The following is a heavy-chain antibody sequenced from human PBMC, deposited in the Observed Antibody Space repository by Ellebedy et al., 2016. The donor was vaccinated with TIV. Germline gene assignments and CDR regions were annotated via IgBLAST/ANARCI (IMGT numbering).Heavy chain of an antibody. CDR3: TRGGTSYSDY. J-gene: IGHJ4*02. CDR1: GGSISSYY. V-gene: IGHV4-4*07. D-gene: IGHD1-1*01. Sequence: SETLSLTCTVSGGSISSYYWSWIRQPAGKGLEWIGHIYTSGSTNYNPSLKSRVTMSVDTSKNQFSLKPSSVTAADTAVYYCTRGGTSYSDYWGQGTLVTVSS. CDR2: IYTSGST.